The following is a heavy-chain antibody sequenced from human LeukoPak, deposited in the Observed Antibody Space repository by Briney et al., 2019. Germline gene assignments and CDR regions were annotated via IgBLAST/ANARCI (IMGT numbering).Heavy chain of an antibody. V-gene: IGHV3-7*04. Sequence: GGSLRLSCAASGFTFSTYAMHWVRQAPGKGLEWVANIKQDGSEKYYVDSVKGRFTISRDNAKNSLYLQMNSLRVEDTAVYYCARADYGDYLNYFVYWGQGTLVTVSS. CDR2: IKQDGSEK. CDR3: ARADYGDYLNYFVY. D-gene: IGHD4-17*01. J-gene: IGHJ4*02. CDR1: GFTFSTYA.